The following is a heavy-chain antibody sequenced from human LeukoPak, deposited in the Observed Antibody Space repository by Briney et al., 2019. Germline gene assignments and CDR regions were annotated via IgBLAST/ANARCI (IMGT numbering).Heavy chain of an antibody. D-gene: IGHD6-13*01. J-gene: IGHJ6*03. V-gene: IGHV3-11*04. CDR2: ISSSGSTI. CDR3: ARRDSSSWYYYYYYYMDV. CDR1: GFTFSDYY. Sequence: PGGSLRLSCAASGFTFSDYYMSWIRQAPGKGLEWVSYISSSGSTIYYADSVKGRFTISRDNSKNTLYLQMNSLRAEDTAVYYCARRDSSSWYYYYYYYMDVWGKGTTVTVSS.